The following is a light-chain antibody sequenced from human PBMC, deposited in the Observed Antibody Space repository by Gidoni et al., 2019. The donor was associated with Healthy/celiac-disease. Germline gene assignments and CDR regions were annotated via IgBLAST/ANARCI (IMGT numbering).Light chain of an antibody. V-gene: IGLV1-47*01. CDR3: AAWDDSLSGPV. CDR1: SSNFGSNY. J-gene: IGLJ3*02. CDR2: RNN. Sequence: QSVLTQPPSASGTPGARVTISCSGSSSNFGSNYVYWYQQLPGPAPKRLIYRNNHRPSGVPDRFSGSKSGTSASLAISGLRSEDEADYYCAAWDDSLSGPVFGGGTKLTVL.